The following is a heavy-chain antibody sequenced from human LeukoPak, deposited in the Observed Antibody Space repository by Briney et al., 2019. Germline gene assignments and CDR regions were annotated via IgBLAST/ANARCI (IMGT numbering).Heavy chain of an antibody. CDR3: AGEIFGVPMY. Sequence: SETLSLTCTVSGYSISSGYYWGWIRPPPGKGLEWIGNIYHSGSTNYNPSLKSRVTISVDKSKNQFSLKLSSVTAADTAVYYCAGEIFGVPMYWGQGTLVTVSS. V-gene: IGHV4-38-2*02. D-gene: IGHD3-3*01. J-gene: IGHJ4*02. CDR1: GYSISSGYY. CDR2: IYHSGST.